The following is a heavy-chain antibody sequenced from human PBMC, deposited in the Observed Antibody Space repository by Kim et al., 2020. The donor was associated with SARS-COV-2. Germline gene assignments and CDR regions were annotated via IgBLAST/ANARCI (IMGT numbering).Heavy chain of an antibody. CDR3: ATTTPVKKYYYDSSPPANWFDP. CDR1: GYTLTELS. V-gene: IGHV1-24*01. D-gene: IGHD3-22*01. CDR2: FDPEDGET. J-gene: IGHJ5*02. Sequence: ASVKVSCKVSGYTLTELSMHWVRQAPGKGLEWMGGFDPEDGETIYAQKFQGRVTMTEDTSTDTAYMELSSLRSEDTAVYYCATTTPVKKYYYDSSPPANWFDPWGQGTLVTVSS.